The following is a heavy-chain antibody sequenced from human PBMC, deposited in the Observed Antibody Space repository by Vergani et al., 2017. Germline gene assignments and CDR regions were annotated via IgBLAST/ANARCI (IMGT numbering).Heavy chain of an antibody. J-gene: IGHJ5*02. Sequence: QEQLVQSGAEVRKPGASVKVSCKASGYNFTSFDINWVRLATGQGLEGMGWMNPKSGNTAYAAKFQGRITMTRDSSTDTAYMEMKSLRSEDTATYFCARGVLDSKYRHNWFGPWGQGTVVTVSS. CDR2: MNPKSGNT. D-gene: IGHD3/OR15-3a*01. V-gene: IGHV1-8*01. CDR3: ARGVLDSKYRHNWFGP. CDR1: GYNFTSFD.